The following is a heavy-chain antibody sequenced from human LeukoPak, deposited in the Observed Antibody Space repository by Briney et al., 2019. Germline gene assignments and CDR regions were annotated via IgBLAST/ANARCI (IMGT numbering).Heavy chain of an antibody. V-gene: IGHV4-31*03. CDR2: IHYSGST. CDR1: GGSISSGGYY. D-gene: IGHD4-23*01. CDR3: ARGGGGNSVPY. J-gene: IGHJ4*02. Sequence: SQTLSLTCTVSGGSISSGGYYWSWIRQHPGKGLEWIGYIHYSGSTYYNPSLKSRVTTSVDTSKNQFSLMLSSVTAADTAVYYCARGGGGNSVPYWGQGTLVTVSS.